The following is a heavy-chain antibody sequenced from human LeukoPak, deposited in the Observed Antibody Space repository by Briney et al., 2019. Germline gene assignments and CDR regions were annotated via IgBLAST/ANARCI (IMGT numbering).Heavy chain of an antibody. CDR2: IISDGSST. D-gene: IGHD6-19*01. J-gene: IGHJ3*02. CDR1: GFTFNRHW. CDR3: AREDVDITVATSGAFDI. Sequence: GGSLRLSCAASGFTFNRHWMHWVRQAPGKGLVWVSRIISDGSSTNYADSVKGRFTISRDNAKNTLYLQMNSLRAEDTAVYYCAREDVDITVATSGAFDIWGQGTMVTVSS. V-gene: IGHV3-74*01.